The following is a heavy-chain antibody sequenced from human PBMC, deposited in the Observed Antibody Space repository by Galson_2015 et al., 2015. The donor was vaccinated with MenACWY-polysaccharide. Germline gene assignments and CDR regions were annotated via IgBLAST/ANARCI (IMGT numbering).Heavy chain of an antibody. CDR2: MNPNRGNT. CDR1: GYTFTSYD. V-gene: IGHV1-8*01. D-gene: IGHD3-22*01. Sequence: SVKVSCKASGYTFTSYDINWVRQTTGQGLEWMGWMNPNRGNTGYAQKFQGRVTMTRNTSISIAYMELNSLRSEDTAVYYCARGGKYYYDSSGYLNWFDPWGQGTLVTVSS. J-gene: IGHJ5*02. CDR3: ARGGKYYYDSSGYLNWFDP.